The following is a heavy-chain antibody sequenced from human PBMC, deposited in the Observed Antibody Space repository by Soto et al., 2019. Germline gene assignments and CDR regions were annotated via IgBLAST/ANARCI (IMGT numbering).Heavy chain of an antibody. V-gene: IGHV3-30*18. D-gene: IGHD4-17*01. J-gene: IGHJ5*02. CDR2: ISYDGSNK. CDR3: AKIGITVAHNWFDP. Sequence: GGSLRLSCAASGFTFSSYGMHWVRQAPGKGLEWVAVISYDGSNKYYADSVKGRFTISRDNSKNTLYLQMNSLRAEDTAVYYCAKIGITVAHNWFDPWGQGTLVTVYS. CDR1: GFTFSSYG.